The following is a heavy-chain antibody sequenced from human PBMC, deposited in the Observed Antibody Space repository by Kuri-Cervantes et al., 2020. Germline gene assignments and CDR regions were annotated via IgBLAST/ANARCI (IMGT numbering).Heavy chain of an antibody. J-gene: IGHJ2*01. V-gene: IGHV3-21*01. D-gene: IGHD2/OR15-2a*01. CDR1: GFTFSSYS. CDR3: ARDRAVYGNWYFDL. Sequence: GGSLRLSCAASGFTFSSYSMNWVRQAPGKGLEWVLSISSSSSYIYYADSVKGRFTISRDNAKNSPYLQMNSLRAEDMAVYYCARDRAVYGNWYFDLWGRGTLVTVSS. CDR2: ISSSSSYI.